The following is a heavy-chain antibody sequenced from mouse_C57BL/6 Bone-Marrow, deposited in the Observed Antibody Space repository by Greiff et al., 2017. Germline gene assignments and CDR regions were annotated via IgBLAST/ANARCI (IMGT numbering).Heavy chain of an antibody. V-gene: IGHV8-8*01. CDR3: ARTLLRRFYYCDY. Sequence: QVTLKESGPGILQPSQTLSLTCSFSGFSLSTFGMGVGWIRQPSGKGLEWLAHIWWDDDKYYNPALKSRLTISKATSKNQVFLKIANVDTADTATYYWARTLLRRFYYCDYWGQGTTLTVSS. D-gene: IGHD1-1*01. CDR2: IWWDDDK. J-gene: IGHJ2*01. CDR1: GFSLSTFGMG.